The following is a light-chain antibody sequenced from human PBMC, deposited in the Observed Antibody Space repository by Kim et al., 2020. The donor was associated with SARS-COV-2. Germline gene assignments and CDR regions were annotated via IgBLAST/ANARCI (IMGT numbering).Light chain of an antibody. J-gene: IGLJ1*01. Sequence: SYELTQPPSLSVSPGQTARITCSGDTLPEKQTYWYQQKSGQAPLLVIYKDNERPSGIPGRFSGSSSGTTVTLTISGVQGEDDADYYCQSADGSGTYVFGTGTKVTVL. CDR3: QSADGSGTYV. CDR1: TLPEKQ. V-gene: IGLV3-25*03. CDR2: KDN.